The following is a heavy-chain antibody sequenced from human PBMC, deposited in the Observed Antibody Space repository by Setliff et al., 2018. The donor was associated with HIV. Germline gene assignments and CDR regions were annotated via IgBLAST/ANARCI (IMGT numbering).Heavy chain of an antibody. D-gene: IGHD6-13*01. V-gene: IGHV4-4*07. CDR1: GGSISGFY. J-gene: IGHJ2*01. CDR3: ARPGVVGSSWSWYFDL. Sequence: SETLSLTCTVSGGSISGFYWNWIRQSAGKGLQWIGRIYDSGSTKYNPSLKSRVTMSLDTSKNQFSLNLDSVTAADTAVFYCARPGVVGSSWSWYFDLWGRGTLVTVSS. CDR2: IYDSGST.